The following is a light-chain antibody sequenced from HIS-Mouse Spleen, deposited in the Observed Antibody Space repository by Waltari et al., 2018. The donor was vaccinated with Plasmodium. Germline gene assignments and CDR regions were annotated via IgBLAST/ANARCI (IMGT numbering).Light chain of an antibody. V-gene: IGLV2-23*03. CDR3: CSYAGSSTFVV. CDR2: EGS. CDR1: RRDVGSYNL. J-gene: IGLJ2*01. Sequence: QSALTQPASVSGSPGQSITISCTGTRRDVGSYNLVSWYQQHPGEAPKRMIYEGSKRPSGVSNRFAGSKSGNTASLTISGLQAEDEADYYGCSYAGSSTFVVFGGGTKLTVL.